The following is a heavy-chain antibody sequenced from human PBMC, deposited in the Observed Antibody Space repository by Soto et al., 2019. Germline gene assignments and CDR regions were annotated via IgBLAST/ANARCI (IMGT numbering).Heavy chain of an antibody. CDR3: ARDSIAAAQPDAFDI. D-gene: IGHD6-13*01. CDR2: IYYSGST. V-gene: IGHV4-31*03. J-gene: IGHJ3*02. Sequence: SETLSLTCTVSGGSISSGGYYWSWIRQHPGKGLEWIGYIYYSGSTYYNPSLKSRVTISVDTSKNQFSLKLSSVTAADTAVYYCARDSIAAAQPDAFDIWGQGTMVTVSS. CDR1: GGSISSGGYY.